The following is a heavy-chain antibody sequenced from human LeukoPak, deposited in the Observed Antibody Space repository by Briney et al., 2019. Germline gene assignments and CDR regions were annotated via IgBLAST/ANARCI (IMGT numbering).Heavy chain of an antibody. Sequence: GGSLRLSCAASGFTFSSYGMHWVRQAPGKGLEWVSYISSSGSTIYYADSVKGRFTISRDNAKNSLYLQMNSLRAEDTAVYYCARDIVVVPAAGYFDLWGRGTLVTVSS. D-gene: IGHD2-2*01. J-gene: IGHJ2*01. V-gene: IGHV3-48*04. CDR3: ARDIVVVPAAGYFDL. CDR2: ISSSGSTI. CDR1: GFTFSSYG.